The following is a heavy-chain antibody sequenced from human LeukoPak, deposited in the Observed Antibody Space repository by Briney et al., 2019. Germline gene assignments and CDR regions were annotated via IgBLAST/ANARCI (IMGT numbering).Heavy chain of an antibody. D-gene: IGHD3-22*01. Sequence: ASVKVSCKASGYTFTSYYMHWVRQAPGQGLEWMGIINPSGGSTSYAQKFQGRVTMTRDVSTSTVYMELSSPRSEDTAVYYCATGGHVRVYDSSAYYGHYWGQGTLVTVSS. CDR2: INPSGGST. V-gene: IGHV1-46*01. J-gene: IGHJ4*02. CDR3: ATGGHVRVYDSSAYYGHY. CDR1: GYTFTSYY.